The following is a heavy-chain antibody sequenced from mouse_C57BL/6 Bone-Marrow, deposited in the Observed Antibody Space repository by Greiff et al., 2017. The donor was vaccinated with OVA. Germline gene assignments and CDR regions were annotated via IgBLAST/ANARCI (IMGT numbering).Heavy chain of an antibody. Sequence: VQLQQSGAELARPGASVKLSCKASGYTFTSYGISWVKQRTGQGLEWIGEIYPRSGNTYYNEKFKGKAKLTADKSSSTAYMELRSLTSEDSAVYFCARPPLYSNRWDYWGQGTSVTVSS. V-gene: IGHV1-81*01. CDR1: GYTFTSYG. J-gene: IGHJ4*01. CDR3: ARPPLYSNRWDY. D-gene: IGHD2-5*01. CDR2: IYPRSGNT.